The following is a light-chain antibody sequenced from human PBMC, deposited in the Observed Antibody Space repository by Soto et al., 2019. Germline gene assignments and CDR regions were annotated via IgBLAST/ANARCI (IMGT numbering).Light chain of an antibody. CDR3: HQSGSSPET. CDR1: QSVISTY. Sequence: PGERATLSCRASQSVISTYLAWYQQKVGQAPRLLIYGASSRATGIPDRFSGSGSGTDFTLTISRLEPEDFAVYYCHQSGSSPETFGQGTKVEIK. J-gene: IGKJ1*01. CDR2: GAS. V-gene: IGKV3-20*01.